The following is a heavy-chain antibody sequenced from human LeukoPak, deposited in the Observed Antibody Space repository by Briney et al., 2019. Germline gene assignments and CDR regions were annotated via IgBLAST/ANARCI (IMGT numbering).Heavy chain of an antibody. CDR2: ISYDGSNK. J-gene: IGHJ4*02. V-gene: IGHV3-30*01. CDR3: ARGRSIAASALNY. Sequence: GRSLRLSCAASGFTLSSYAMHWVRQAPGKGLEWVAVISYDGSNKYYADSVKGRFTISRDNSKNTLYLQMNSLRAEDTAVYYCARGRSIAASALNYWGQGTLVTVSS. D-gene: IGHD6-13*01. CDR1: GFTLSSYA.